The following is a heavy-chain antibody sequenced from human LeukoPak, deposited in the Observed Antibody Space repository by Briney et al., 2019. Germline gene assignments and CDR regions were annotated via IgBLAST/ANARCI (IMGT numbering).Heavy chain of an antibody. J-gene: IGHJ4*02. V-gene: IGHV3-21*01. D-gene: IGHD4-17*01. CDR3: ARDPSLESDYGVYSAD. Sequence: GGSLRLSCATAGFSFYRYSLIWVRQAPGKGLEWVASITGRSSYIYYADSVKGRFTVSRDNAKKSLYLRMSSLRVEDTAVYYCARDPSLESDYGVYSADWGQGTLVTVSS. CDR2: ITGRSSYI. CDR1: GFSFYRYS.